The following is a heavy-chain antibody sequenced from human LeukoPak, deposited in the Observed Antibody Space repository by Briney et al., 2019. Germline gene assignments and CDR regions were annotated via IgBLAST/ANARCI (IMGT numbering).Heavy chain of an antibody. D-gene: IGHD3-10*01. J-gene: IGHJ4*02. CDR1: GFPFSINA. Sequence: GGSLRLSCAASGFPFSINAMSWVRQAPGKGLECVSAITADGATTYYADSVRGRFTISRDNSKNTLYLHMSSLRAEDTAIYYCAKDPYYYGSGSYYSPYFDYWGQGTLVTVSS. CDR3: AKDPYYYGSGSYYSPYFDY. CDR2: ITADGATT. V-gene: IGHV3-23*01.